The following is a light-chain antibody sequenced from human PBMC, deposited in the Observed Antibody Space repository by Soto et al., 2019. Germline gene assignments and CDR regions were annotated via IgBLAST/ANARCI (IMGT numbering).Light chain of an antibody. CDR3: QSYDSTLSVPYF. CDR1: SSNIGAGYD. J-gene: IGLJ1*01. Sequence: QSVLTQPPSVSGAPGQRVTISCTGSSSNIGAGYDVHWYQQLPGTAPKLLIYGNSNRPSGVPDRFSGSKSGTSASLAITGLRAEDEADYYCQSYDSTLSVPYFLGTGTKVTVL. V-gene: IGLV1-40*01. CDR2: GNS.